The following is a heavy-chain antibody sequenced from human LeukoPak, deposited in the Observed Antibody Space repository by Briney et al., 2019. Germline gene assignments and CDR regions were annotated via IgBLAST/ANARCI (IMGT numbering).Heavy chain of an antibody. CDR1: GFTFSSYA. J-gene: IGHJ5*02. CDR3: AKSREAVAMRGWFDP. Sequence: QSRGSLRLSCAASGFTFSSYAMSWVRQAPGKGLEWVSAISGSGGSTYYADSVKGRFTISRDNSKNTLYLQMNSLRAEDTAVYYCAKSREAVAMRGWFDPWGQGTLVTVSS. CDR2: ISGSGGST. V-gene: IGHV3-23*01. D-gene: IGHD6-19*01.